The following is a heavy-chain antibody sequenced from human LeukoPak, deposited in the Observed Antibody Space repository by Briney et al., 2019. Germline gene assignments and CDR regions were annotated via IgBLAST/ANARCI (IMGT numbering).Heavy chain of an antibody. CDR1: GYTFTGYY. V-gene: IGHV1-2*02. Sequence: ASVKVSCKASGYTFTGYYMHWVRQAPGQGLQWMGWINPNSGNTHYSQKFQDRVTMTRDTSISTAYMELNSLRSDDTAVYYCAREGAAAEDVRWFDPWGQGTQVIVSS. D-gene: IGHD6-25*01. CDR3: AREGAAAEDVRWFDP. CDR2: INPNSGNT. J-gene: IGHJ5*02.